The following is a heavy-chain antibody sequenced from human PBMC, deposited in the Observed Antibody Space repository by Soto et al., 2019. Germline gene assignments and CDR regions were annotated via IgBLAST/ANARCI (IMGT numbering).Heavy chain of an antibody. D-gene: IGHD2-2*01. CDR1: GCSISTYY. CDR2: MFYIRSS. CDR3: ARVRRVVPAALYDDYGLDV. J-gene: IGHJ6*02. V-gene: IGHV4-59*01. Sequence: SETLSLTCIVSGCSISTYYWTWVRQPPGKGLEWIGSMFYIRSSKSNPSLKSRVTISVDTSKNQFSLKLSSVTAADTAVYYCARVRRVVPAALYDDYGLDVWGQGTTVTVSS.